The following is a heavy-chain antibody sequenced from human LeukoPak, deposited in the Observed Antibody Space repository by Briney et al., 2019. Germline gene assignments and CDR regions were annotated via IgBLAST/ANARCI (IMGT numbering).Heavy chain of an antibody. J-gene: IGHJ4*02. D-gene: IGHD1-26*01. CDR1: GGSISSGSYY. V-gene: IGHV4-61*02. CDR2: IYTSGST. CDR3: ARGSGSYGMAPFDY. Sequence: SETLSLTCTVSGGSISSGSYYWSWIRQPAGKGLEWIGRIYTSGSTNYNPSLKSRVTISVDTSKNQFSLKLSSVTAADTAVYYCARGSGSYGMAPFDYWGQGTLVTVSS.